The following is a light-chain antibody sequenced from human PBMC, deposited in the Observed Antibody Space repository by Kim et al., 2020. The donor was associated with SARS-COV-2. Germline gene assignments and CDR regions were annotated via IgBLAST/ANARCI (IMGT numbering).Light chain of an antibody. CDR1: SNNVGDKG. J-gene: IGLJ3*02. CDR3: SAWDSSLSAWV. Sequence: LTQPPSVSKGLRQTATLTCTGNSNNVGDKGAAWLQQHQGHPPKLLSYRSNNRPSGISERLSASRSGNTASLTITGPQPEDEADYYCSAWDSSLSAWVLGGGTQLTVL. CDR2: RSN. V-gene: IGLV10-54*01.